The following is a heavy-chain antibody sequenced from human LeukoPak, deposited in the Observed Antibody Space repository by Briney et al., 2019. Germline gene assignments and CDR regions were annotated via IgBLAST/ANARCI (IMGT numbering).Heavy chain of an antibody. CDR1: GGTFSSYA. D-gene: IGHD3-3*01. Sequence: SVKVSCKASGGTFSSYAISWVRQAPGQGLEWMGGIIPIFGTANYAQKFQGRVAITTDESTSTAYMELSSLRSEDTAVYYCARSITIFDNWFDPWGQGTLVTVSS. CDR3: ARSITIFDNWFDP. CDR2: IIPIFGTA. J-gene: IGHJ5*02. V-gene: IGHV1-69*05.